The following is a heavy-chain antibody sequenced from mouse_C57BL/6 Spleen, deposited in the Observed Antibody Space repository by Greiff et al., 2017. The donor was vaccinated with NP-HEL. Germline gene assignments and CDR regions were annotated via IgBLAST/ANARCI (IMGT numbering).Heavy chain of an antibody. CDR2: IDPSDSYA. V-gene: IGHV1-69*01. D-gene: IGHD1-1*01. CDR3: ARIPFPTVVAPDY. CDR1: GYPFTSYW. J-gene: IGHJ2*01. Sequence: VKLQQPGAELVMPGASVKLSCKASGYPFTSYWMHWVKQRPGQGLGWIGEIDPSDSYANYNQKFKGKSTLTVDKSSSTAYMKLSSLTSDDSAVYYCARIPFPTVVAPDYWGQGTTLTVSS.